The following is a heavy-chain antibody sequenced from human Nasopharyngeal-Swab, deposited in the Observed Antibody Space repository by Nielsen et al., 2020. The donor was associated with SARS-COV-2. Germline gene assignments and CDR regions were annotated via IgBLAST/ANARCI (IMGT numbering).Heavy chain of an antibody. D-gene: IGHD3-9*01. V-gene: IGHV3-15*01. J-gene: IGHJ6*02. CDR1: GFTFSNAW. CDR2: IKSKTDGGTT. CDR3: TTDGGEYYDILTGYHLIGV. Sequence: GESLKISCAASGFTFSNAWMSWVRQAPGKGLEWVGRIKSKTDGGTTDYAAHVKGRFTISRDDSKNTLYLQMNSLKTEDTAVYYCTTDGGEYYDILTGYHLIGVWGQGTTVTVSS.